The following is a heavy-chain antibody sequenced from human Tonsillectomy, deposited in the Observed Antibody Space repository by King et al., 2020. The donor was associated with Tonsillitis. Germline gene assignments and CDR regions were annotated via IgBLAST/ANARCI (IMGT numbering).Heavy chain of an antibody. CDR1: SGSISSGGYY. CDR3: ARSWCSGGRCYGAFDI. V-gene: IGHV4-31*03. CDR2: ISYSGST. D-gene: IGHD2-15*01. Sequence: QLQESGPGLVKPSQTLSLTCTVSSGSISSGGYYWSWIRQHPGKGLGWIGYISYSGSTFYNPSLTSRVTISLHTAKNEFSLKLSSVTAADTAMYYCARSWCSGGRCYGAFDIWGQGTMVTVSS. J-gene: IGHJ3*02.